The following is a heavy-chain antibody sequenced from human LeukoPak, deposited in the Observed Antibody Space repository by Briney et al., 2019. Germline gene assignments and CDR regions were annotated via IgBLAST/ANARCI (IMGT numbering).Heavy chain of an antibody. D-gene: IGHD3-9*01. Sequence: GGSLRLPCAASGFTFSTYSMHWVRQAPGKGLEWVSSISSSPTYIYYADSMKGRFTISRDNAKNSLYLQMNSLRDEDTAVYYCAREYDILTGGFDYWGQGTLVIVSS. CDR1: GFTFSTYS. CDR3: AREYDILTGGFDY. CDR2: ISSSPTYI. J-gene: IGHJ4*02. V-gene: IGHV3-21*06.